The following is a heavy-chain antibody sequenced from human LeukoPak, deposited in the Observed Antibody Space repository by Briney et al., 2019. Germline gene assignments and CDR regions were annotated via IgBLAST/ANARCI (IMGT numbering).Heavy chain of an antibody. CDR1: GGSISSYY. D-gene: IGHD1-14*01. CDR3: ARDGRRARYFDL. CDR2: IYYSGST. Sequence: PSETLSLTCTVSGGSISSYYWSWIRQPPGKGLEWIGYIYYSGSTNYNPSLKSRVTTSVDTSKNQFSLKLSSVTAADAAVYYCARDGRRARYFDLWGRGTLVTVSA. V-gene: IGHV4-59*01. J-gene: IGHJ2*01.